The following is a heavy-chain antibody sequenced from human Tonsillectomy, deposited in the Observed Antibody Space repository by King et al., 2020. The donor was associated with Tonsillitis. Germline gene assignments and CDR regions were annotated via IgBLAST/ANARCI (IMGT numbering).Heavy chain of an antibody. CDR3: TTSGWYGAFDI. CDR1: GFTFSSVW. Sequence: VQLVESGGGMVKPGGSLRLSCAASGFTFSSVWMSWVRQAPGKGLEWVGRIKSQTDGGTTDYAAPVKGRFTISRDDSQKTVYLQLNSLKTEDTALYYCTTSGWYGAFDIWGQGTIVTVSS. D-gene: IGHD6-19*01. J-gene: IGHJ3*02. CDR2: IKSQTDGGTT. V-gene: IGHV3-15*01.